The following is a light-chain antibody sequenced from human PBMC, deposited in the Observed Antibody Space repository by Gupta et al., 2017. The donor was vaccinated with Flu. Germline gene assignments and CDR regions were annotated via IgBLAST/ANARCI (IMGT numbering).Light chain of an antibody. V-gene: IGLV2-14*03. CDR2: DGT. J-gene: IGLJ2*01. Sequence: QSALTHPASVSGSPGPSITISCTGTSSDIGSYRYVSWYQQDPGKAPQLLIYDGTNRPSGVSTRFSGSKSGDTASLTISGRQAEDEADYYCSSYTRTTTLVFGGGTRLTVL. CDR3: SSYTRTTTLV. CDR1: SSDIGSYRY.